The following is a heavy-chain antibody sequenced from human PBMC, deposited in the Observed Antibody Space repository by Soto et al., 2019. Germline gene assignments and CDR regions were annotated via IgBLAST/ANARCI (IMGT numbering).Heavy chain of an antibody. CDR2: INHSGST. V-gene: IGHV4-34*01. Sequence: QVQLQQWGAGLLKPSETLSLTCSVYGGSFSGYYCSWIRQPPGKGLEWIGEINHSGSTNYNSSLKSRVTISVDTSKNQFSLKLSSVTAADTAVYYCARVLRSTRYAMRGRNYYGMDVWGQGTTVIVSS. J-gene: IGHJ6*02. D-gene: IGHD2-2*01. CDR3: ARVLRSTRYAMRGRNYYGMDV. CDR1: GGSFSGYY.